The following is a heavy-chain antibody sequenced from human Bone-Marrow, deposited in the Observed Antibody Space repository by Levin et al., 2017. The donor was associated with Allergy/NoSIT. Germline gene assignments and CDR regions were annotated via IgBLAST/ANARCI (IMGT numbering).Heavy chain of an antibody. CDR2: ISYDGSNK. CDR3: CQLLSPHFDY. V-gene: IGHV3-30-3*01. D-gene: IGHD2-2*01. CDR1: GFTFSSYA. J-gene: IGHJ4*02. Sequence: GGSLRLSCAASGFTFSSYAMHWVRQAPGKGLEWVAVISYDGSNKYYADSVKGRFTISRDNSKNTLYLQMNSLRAEDTAVYYCCQLLSPHFDYWGQGTLVTVSS.